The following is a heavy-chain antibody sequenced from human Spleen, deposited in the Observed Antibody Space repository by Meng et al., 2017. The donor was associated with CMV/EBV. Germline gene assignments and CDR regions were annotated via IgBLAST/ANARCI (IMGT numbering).Heavy chain of an antibody. CDR1: GFTSDDYA. V-gene: IGHV3-9*02. CDR2: ISWNSATI. J-gene: IGHJ6*02. CDR3: AIVLRGDLYYHYGMDV. D-gene: IGHD2-15*01. Sequence: GGSLRLSCAASGFTSDDYAMHWVRQAPGKGLEWVSGISWNSATIGYADSVKGRFTISRDNAKNSLYLQMKSLRPEDTALYYCAIVLRGDLYYHYGMDVWGQGTTVTVSS.